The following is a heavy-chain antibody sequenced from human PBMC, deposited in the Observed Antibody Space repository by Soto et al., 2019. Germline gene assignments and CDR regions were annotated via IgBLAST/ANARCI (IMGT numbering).Heavy chain of an antibody. CDR2: INPNSGGT. V-gene: IGHV1-2*02. CDR1: GYTFTGYY. J-gene: IGHJ4*02. D-gene: IGHD3-16*01. Sequence: QVQLVQSGAEVKKSGASVKVSCKASGYTFTGYYMHWVRQAPGQGLEWMGWINPNSGGTNYAQRFQGRVTMTRDTSISTAYMELSRLRSDDTAVYYCARDWGYDYVWGGDYWGQGTLVTVSS. CDR3: ARDWGYDYVWGGDY.